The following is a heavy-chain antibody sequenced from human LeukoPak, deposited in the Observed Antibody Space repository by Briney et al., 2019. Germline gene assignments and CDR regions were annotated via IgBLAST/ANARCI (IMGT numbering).Heavy chain of an antibody. CDR2: INPNSGGT. CDR3: ARGYGSGGSLGDY. CDR1: GYTFTGYY. V-gene: IGHV1-2*02. J-gene: IGHJ4*02. Sequence: ASVKVSCKASGYTFTGYYMHWVRQAPGQGLEWMGWINPNSGGTNYAQKFQGRVTMTRDTSISTAYMELSRLRSDDTAVYYCARGYGSGGSLGDYWGQGTLVTVSS. D-gene: IGHD3-10*01.